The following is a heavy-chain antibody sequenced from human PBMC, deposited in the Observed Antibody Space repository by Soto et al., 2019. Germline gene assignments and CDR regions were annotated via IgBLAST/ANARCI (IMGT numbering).Heavy chain of an antibody. J-gene: IGHJ4*02. V-gene: IGHV1-18*01. CDR3: VRDTYYYHTSGPAPFAY. CDR1: GYSFTTYV. D-gene: IGHD3-22*01. Sequence: ASVKVSCKSSGYSFTTYVLSWVRQAPGRGLEWFGWISGYNGNTNYAQNFHGTVILTTETPKTTGYIEIKIISSDDTAVHYSVRDTYYYHTSGPAPFAYRRQRTHVTVSS. CDR2: ISGYNGNT.